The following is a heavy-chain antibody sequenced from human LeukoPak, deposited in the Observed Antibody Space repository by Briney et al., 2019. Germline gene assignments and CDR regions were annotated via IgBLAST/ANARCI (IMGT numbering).Heavy chain of an antibody. V-gene: IGHV3-21*01. CDR3: ARRGDGYCSSTSCYEGCYFDY. Sequence: RPGGSLRLSCAASGFTFSSYAMSWVRQAPGKGLEWVSSISSSSSYIYYADSVKGRFTISRDNAKNSLYLQMNSLRAEDTAVYYCARRGDGYCSSTSCYEGCYFDYWGQGTLVTVSS. CDR1: GFTFSSYA. D-gene: IGHD2-2*03. J-gene: IGHJ4*02. CDR2: ISSSSSYI.